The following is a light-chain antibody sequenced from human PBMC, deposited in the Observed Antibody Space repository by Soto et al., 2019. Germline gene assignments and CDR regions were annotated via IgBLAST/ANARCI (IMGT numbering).Light chain of an antibody. Sequence: EIVLTQSPGTLSLSPGERATLSCRASQSVSRSYLAWYQQKPDQAPRLLIYGASFRATGIPDRFSGSGSGTDFTLTISRLDPEDFAVFYCQQYGSSPWTFGQGTKVEIK. V-gene: IGKV3-20*01. CDR2: GAS. CDR3: QQYGSSPWT. J-gene: IGKJ1*01. CDR1: QSVSRSY.